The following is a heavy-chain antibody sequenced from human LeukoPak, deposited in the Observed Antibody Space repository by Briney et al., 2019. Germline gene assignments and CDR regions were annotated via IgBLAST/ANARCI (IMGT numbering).Heavy chain of an antibody. CDR1: GGTFSSYA. V-gene: IGHV1-69*01. D-gene: IGHD6-13*01. CDR2: IIPIFGTA. CDR3: ARAGGPYSSSLPSGDY. Sequence: SVKVSCKASGGTFSSYAISWVRQAPGQGLEWMGGIIPIFGTANYAQKFQGRVTITADESTSTAYMELSSLRSEDTAVYYCARAGGPYSSSLPSGDYWGQGTLVTVSS. J-gene: IGHJ4*02.